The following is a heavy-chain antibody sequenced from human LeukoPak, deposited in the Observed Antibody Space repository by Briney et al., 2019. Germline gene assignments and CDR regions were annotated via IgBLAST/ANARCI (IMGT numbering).Heavy chain of an antibody. D-gene: IGHD3-22*01. CDR2: IIPIFGTA. CDR1: GGTFSSYA. V-gene: IGHV1-69*06. Sequence: SVKVSCKASGGTFSSYAISWVRQAPGQGPEWMGGIIPIFGTANYAQKFQGRVTITADKSTSTAYMELSSLRSEDTAVYYCARKKYMSGYYFNWGQGTLVTVSS. J-gene: IGHJ4*02. CDR3: ARKKYMSGYYFN.